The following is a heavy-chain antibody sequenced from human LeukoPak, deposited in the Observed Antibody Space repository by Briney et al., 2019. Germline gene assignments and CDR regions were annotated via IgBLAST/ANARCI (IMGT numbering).Heavy chain of an antibody. V-gene: IGHV4-59*01. D-gene: IGHD6-13*01. J-gene: IGHJ4*02. CDR2: TYYSGST. Sequence: PSETLSLTCTVSGGSISSYYWSWIRQPPGKGLEWIGYTYYSGSTNYNPSLKSRVTISVDTSKNQFSLKLSSVTAADTAVYYCARGYLYSSSWPHFDYWGQGTLVTVSS. CDR1: GGSISSYY. CDR3: ARGYLYSSSWPHFDY.